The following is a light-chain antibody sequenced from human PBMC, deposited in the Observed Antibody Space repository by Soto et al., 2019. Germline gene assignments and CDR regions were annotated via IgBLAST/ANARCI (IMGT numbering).Light chain of an antibody. J-gene: IGLJ3*02. V-gene: IGLV2-14*02. CDR1: RSDIGSYNS. Sequence: QSVLTQPASLSGSPGQSITISCTGTRSDIGSYNSIAWYQQHPGKAPRVVIFGVTKRPSGISDRFSGSKSGTSASLAISGLQSEDEGDYFCAAWDDSLNGPVFGGGTKLTVL. CDR3: AAWDDSLNGPV. CDR2: GVT.